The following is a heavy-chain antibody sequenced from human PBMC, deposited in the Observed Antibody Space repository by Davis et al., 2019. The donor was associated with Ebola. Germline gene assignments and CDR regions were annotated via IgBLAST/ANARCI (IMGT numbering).Heavy chain of an antibody. Sequence: ASVKVSCKASGYTFTSYAMHWVRQAPGQRLEWMGWINAGNGNTKYSQKFQGRVTITRDTSASTAYMELSSLRSEDTAVYYCAREGLWVGELLPHYYYYYGMEVLGKGNTVTVSS. J-gene: IGHJ6*04. CDR2: INAGNGNT. CDR1: GYTFTSYA. D-gene: IGHD3-10*01. CDR3: AREGLWVGELLPHYYYYYGMEV. V-gene: IGHV1-3*01.